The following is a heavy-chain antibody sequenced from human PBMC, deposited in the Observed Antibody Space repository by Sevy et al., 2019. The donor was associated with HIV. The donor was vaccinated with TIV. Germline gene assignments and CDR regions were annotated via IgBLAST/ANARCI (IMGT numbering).Heavy chain of an antibody. Sequence: ASVKVSCKASGYTFTSYAMNWVRQAPGQGLEWMGWINTNTGNPTYAQGFTGRFVFSLDTSVSTAYLQISSLKAEDTAVYYCASVRYDHPGIAVAGLDYWGQRTLVTVSS. CDR2: INTNTGNP. V-gene: IGHV7-4-1*02. CDR3: ASVRYDHPGIAVAGLDY. CDR1: GYTFTSYA. J-gene: IGHJ4*02. D-gene: IGHD6-19*01.